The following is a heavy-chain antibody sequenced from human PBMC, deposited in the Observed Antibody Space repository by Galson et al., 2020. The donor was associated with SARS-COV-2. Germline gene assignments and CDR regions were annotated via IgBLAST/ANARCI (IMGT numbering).Heavy chain of an antibody. CDR3: ASPYLAAASFFGAFDI. J-gene: IGHJ3*02. V-gene: IGHV3-48*03. CDR2: ISSSGTNI. Sequence: GGSLRLSCDGSGFSFSDYEMNWVRHGPGKGLEWVSYISSSGTNIYSADSVKGRFTISRDNAKNSLYLQMTSLRAEDTAIYYCASPYLAAASFFGAFDIWGPGTMVTVSS. CDR1: GFSFSDYE. D-gene: IGHD6-13*01.